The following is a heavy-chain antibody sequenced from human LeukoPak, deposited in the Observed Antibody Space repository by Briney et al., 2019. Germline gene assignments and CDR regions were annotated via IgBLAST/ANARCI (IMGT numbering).Heavy chain of an antibody. CDR1: GFSFSSYE. D-gene: IGHD2-2*01. V-gene: IGHV3-48*03. CDR3: ARGTSTFGY. J-gene: IGHJ4*02. CDR2: ISSTGNTI. Sequence: GGSLRLSCAASGFSFSSYEMNWVRQAPGKGLEWVSYISSTGNTIYYADSMKGRFTISRDNAKNSLYLQMNSLRAEDTAINYCARGTSTFGYWGQGTLVTVSS.